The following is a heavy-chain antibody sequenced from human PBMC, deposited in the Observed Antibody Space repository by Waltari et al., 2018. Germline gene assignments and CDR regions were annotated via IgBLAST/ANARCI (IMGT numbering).Heavy chain of an antibody. CDR2: SSGSGADT. Sequence: EANLAESGGGLVQPGGSLRLSCTASGFRFSLYGMSWVRQAPGEGLEWVSASSGSGADTFYADSVKDRFVISRDNSKNTVFLEMNSLRAEDTALYYCAKDPPGSYYEGFDEWGQGTMVTVSS. J-gene: IGHJ3*01. CDR1: GFRFSLYG. D-gene: IGHD1-26*01. V-gene: IGHV3-23*04. CDR3: AKDPPGSYYEGFDE.